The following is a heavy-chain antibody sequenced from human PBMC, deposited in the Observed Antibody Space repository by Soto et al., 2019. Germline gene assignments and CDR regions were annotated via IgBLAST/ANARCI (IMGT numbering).Heavy chain of an antibody. CDR1: GFTASSDY. D-gene: IGHD1-26*01. CDR2: IYSAGTT. Sequence: EVQLVESGGGLVHPGGSLRLSCAASGFTASSDYMSWVRQAPGKGLEWVSVIYSAGTTYYADSVKGRFTISRDNSKSMLYLQMNSLRAEDTAVYYCARDPGDRNGMSVWGQGTTVTVSS. J-gene: IGHJ6*02. V-gene: IGHV3-66*01. CDR3: ARDPGDRNGMSV.